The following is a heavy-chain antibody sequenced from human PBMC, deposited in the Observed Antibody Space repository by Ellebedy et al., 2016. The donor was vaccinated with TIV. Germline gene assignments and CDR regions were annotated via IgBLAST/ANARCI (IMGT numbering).Heavy chain of an antibody. V-gene: IGHV5-51*01. CDR1: GYTFVNYW. CDR3: ARPSDYADYVLHS. CDR2: IYPGDSDT. Sequence: PGGSLRLSCQGSGYTFVNYWIGWVRQTPGKGLEWVGIIYPGDSDTRYNPSFQGPVTISADKSINTAYLQWSSLRASDTAIYFCARPSDYADYVLHSWGQGTPVTVSS. D-gene: IGHD4-17*01. J-gene: IGHJ4*02.